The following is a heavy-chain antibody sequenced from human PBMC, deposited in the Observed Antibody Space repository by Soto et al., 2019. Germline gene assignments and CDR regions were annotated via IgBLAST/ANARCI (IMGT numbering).Heavy chain of an antibody. D-gene: IGHD6-19*01. CDR3: ARRGYSSGWYYFDY. V-gene: IGHV4-59*01. CDR1: GGSITSYY. Sequence: SETLSLTCTVSGGSITSYYWSWIRQPPGKGLEFIGYIYYSGSTNYNPSLKSRVTISVDTSKNQFSLKLSSVTAADTAVYFCARRGYSSGWYYFDYWGQGALVTVSS. J-gene: IGHJ4*02. CDR2: IYYSGST.